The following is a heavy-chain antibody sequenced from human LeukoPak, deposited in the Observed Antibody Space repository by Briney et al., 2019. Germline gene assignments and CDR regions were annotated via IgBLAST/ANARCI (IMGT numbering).Heavy chain of an antibody. D-gene: IGHD5-12*01. CDR1: GGSISGYF. CDR2: IYSSGSN. J-gene: IGHJ4*02. V-gene: IGHV4-4*07. Sequence: PETLSLTCTVSGGSISGYFWSWIRQPAGKGLEWIGRIYSSGSNNYNPSLKSRVTMSLDTSKNHLSLNLSPVTAADTAVYYCAREPTSGREPTSGRPLDYWGQGTLVTVSS. CDR3: AREPTSGREPTSGRPLDY.